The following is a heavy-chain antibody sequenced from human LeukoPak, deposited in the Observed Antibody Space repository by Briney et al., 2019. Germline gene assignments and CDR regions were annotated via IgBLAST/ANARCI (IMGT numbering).Heavy chain of an antibody. V-gene: IGHV4-39*01. CDR1: GGSISSSSYY. CDR2: IYYSGST. CDR3: ARQREQWLVFDY. Sequence: SETLSLTCTVSGGSISSSSYYWGWIRQPPGKGLEWIGSIYYSGSTYYNPSLKSRVTISVDTSKNQFSLKLSSVTAAGTAVYYCARQREQWLVFDYWGQGTLVTVSS. J-gene: IGHJ4*02. D-gene: IGHD6-19*01.